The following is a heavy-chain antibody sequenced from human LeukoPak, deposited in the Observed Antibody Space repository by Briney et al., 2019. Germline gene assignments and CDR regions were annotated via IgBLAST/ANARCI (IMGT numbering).Heavy chain of an antibody. CDR2: VSSSGGST. CDR1: GFTFSSSA. D-gene: IGHD2-15*01. CDR3: AKRVFAAAQDYFFDY. V-gene: IGHV3-23*01. Sequence: GGSLRPSCAASGFTFSSSAMGWVRQAPGKGLEWVSAVSSSGGSTFYADSVKGRFTISRDNSKNTLFLQMNSLRAEDTAIYYCAKRVFAAAQDYFFDYWGPGTLVTVSS. J-gene: IGHJ4*02.